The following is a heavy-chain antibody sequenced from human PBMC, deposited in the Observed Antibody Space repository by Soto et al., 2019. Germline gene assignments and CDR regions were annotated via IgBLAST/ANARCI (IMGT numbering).Heavy chain of an antibody. J-gene: IGHJ6*03. CDR3: ARDPLSYYDILTGYFPAGSYYMDV. Sequence: GASVKVSCKASGYTFTSSYMHWVRQAPGQGLEWMGIINPSGGSTSYAQKFQGRVTMTRDTSTSTVYMELSSLRSEDTAVYYCARDPLSYYDILTGYFPAGSYYMDVWGKGTTVTVSS. CDR1: GYTFTSSY. D-gene: IGHD3-9*01. CDR2: INPSGGST. V-gene: IGHV1-46*03.